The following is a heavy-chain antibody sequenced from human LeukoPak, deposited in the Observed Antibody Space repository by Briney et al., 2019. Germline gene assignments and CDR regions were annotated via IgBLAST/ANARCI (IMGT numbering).Heavy chain of an antibody. D-gene: IGHD4-17*01. CDR3: ARPNDDYGDGEYFQH. CDR2: ISSSSSTI. V-gene: IGHV3-48*04. Sequence: GGSLRLSCAASGFTFNNYNMNWVRQAPGKGLEWVSYISSSSSTIYYADSVKGRFTISRDNAKNSLYLQMNSLRAEDTAVYYCARPNDDYGDGEYFQHWGQGTLVTVSS. J-gene: IGHJ1*01. CDR1: GFTFNNYN.